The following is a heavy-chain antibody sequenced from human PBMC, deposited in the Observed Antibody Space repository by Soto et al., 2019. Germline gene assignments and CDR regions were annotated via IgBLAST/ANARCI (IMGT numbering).Heavy chain of an antibody. CDR2: IYYSGST. J-gene: IGHJ5*02. V-gene: IGHV4-39*01. D-gene: IGHD2-15*01. CDR3: ARHRGCSGGSCYNGWFDP. Sequence: SETLSLTCTVSGGSISSSSYYWGWIRQPPGKGLEWIGSIYYSGSTYYNPSLKSRVTISVDTSKNQFSLKLSSVTAADTAVYYCARHRGCSGGSCYNGWFDPWGQGTLVTVSS. CDR1: GGSISSSSYY.